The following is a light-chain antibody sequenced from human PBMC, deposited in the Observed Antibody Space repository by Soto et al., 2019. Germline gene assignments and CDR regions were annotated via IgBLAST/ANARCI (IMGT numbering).Light chain of an antibody. Sequence: DIQMTQSPSTLSGSVGDRVTITCRASQTISSWLAWYQQKPGKAPKLLIYKASTLKSGVPSRFSGSGSGTEFTITISRMQPDDSATYYCQQYNSYSEAFGQGTKV. V-gene: IGKV1-5*03. CDR2: KAS. CDR1: QTISSW. J-gene: IGKJ1*01. CDR3: QQYNSYSEA.